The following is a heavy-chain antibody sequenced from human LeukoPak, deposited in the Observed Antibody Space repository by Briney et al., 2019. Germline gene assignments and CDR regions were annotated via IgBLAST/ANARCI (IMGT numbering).Heavy chain of an antibody. D-gene: IGHD2-2*01. CDR3: ASGRRCSSTSCYDNWFDP. J-gene: IGHJ5*02. V-gene: IGHV4-34*01. CDR1: GGSFSGYY. CDR2: INHSGST. Sequence: PSETLSLTCAVYGGSFSGYYWSWIRQPPGKGLEWIGEINHSGSTNYNPSLKSRVTISVDTSKNQFSLKLSSVTAADTAVYYCASGRRCSSTSCYDNWFDPWGQGTLVTVSS.